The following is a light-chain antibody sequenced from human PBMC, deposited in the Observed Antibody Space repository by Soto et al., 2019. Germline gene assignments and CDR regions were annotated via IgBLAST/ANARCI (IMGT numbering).Light chain of an antibody. J-gene: IGKJ4*01. CDR1: QSVSSN. Sequence: EIVMTHSPATLSVSPWEIATLSCRASQSVSSNLAWYQQKPGLTPRLLIYDTSTRATGVPTRFSGSRSGAEFTLTINSLQSEDFAVYYCQPYNNWPLTFGGGTKVDIK. V-gene: IGKV3-15*01. CDR2: DTS. CDR3: QPYNNWPLT.